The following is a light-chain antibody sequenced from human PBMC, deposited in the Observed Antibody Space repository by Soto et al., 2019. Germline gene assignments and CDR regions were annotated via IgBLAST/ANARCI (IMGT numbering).Light chain of an antibody. CDR1: SSNIGSNY. CDR3: ATWDDSLSGPV. CDR2: RNN. J-gene: IGLJ2*01. Sequence: QAVVTQPPSASGTPGQRVTISCSGSSSNIGSNYVFWYQHLPGTAPKLLIYRNNQRPSGVPDRFSGSKSGTSASLAISGLRSEDEADYYCATWDDSLSGPVFGGGTKLTV. V-gene: IGLV1-47*01.